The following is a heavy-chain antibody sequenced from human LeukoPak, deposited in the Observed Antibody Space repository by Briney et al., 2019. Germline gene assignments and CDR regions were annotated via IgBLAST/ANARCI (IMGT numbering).Heavy chain of an antibody. J-gene: IGHJ4*02. V-gene: IGHV3-21*01. CDR1: GFTFSSYS. CDR3: ARDDDILTGYYFDY. Sequence: GGSLRLSCAASGFTFSSYSMNWVRQAPGKGLEWVSSISSSSSYIYYADSVKGRFTISRDNAKNSLYLQMNSLRAEDTAVYYCARDDDILTGYYFDYWGQGTLVTVS. D-gene: IGHD3-9*01. CDR2: ISSSSSYI.